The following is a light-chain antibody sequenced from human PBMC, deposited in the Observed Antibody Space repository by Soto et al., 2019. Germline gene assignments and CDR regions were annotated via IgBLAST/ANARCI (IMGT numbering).Light chain of an antibody. V-gene: IGLV1-44*01. J-gene: IGLJ1*01. CDR3: GAWDDSLNGYV. CDR1: SSNIGINT. Sequence: SVLIQPPASSGTPGHRATISCSGGSSNIGINTANGDQPLPVTAPKVLIYTDNARPSRSPARFSGSKSGTSASLAIKGLQSGDEAYYFCGAWDDSLNGYVFGTGTKVTV. CDR2: TDN.